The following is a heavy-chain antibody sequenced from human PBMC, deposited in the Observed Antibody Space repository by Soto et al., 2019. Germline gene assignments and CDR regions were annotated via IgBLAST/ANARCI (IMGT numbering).Heavy chain of an antibody. CDR3: ARAGKIVVVPAPNNWFDP. CDR1: GGSFSGYY. V-gene: IGHV4-34*01. CDR2: INHSGST. J-gene: IGHJ5*02. D-gene: IGHD2-2*01. Sequence: QVQLQQWGAGLLKPSETLSLTCAVYGGSFSGYYWSWIRQPPGKGLEWIGEINHSGSTNYNPSLKCRVTTSVDTSKNQSSLKLSSVTAADTAVYYCARAGKIVVVPAPNNWFDPWGQGTLVTVSS.